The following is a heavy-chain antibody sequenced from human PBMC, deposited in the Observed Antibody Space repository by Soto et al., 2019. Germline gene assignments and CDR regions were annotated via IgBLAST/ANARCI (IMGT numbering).Heavy chain of an antibody. J-gene: IGHJ4*02. Sequence: PSETLSLTCAVYGGSFSGYYWSWIRQPPGKGLEWIGEINHSGSTNYNPSLKSRVTISVDTSKNQFSLKLSSVTAADTAVYYCARGRDIVVVPAAMGIVVVTDFDYWGQGTLVTVS. CDR3: ARGRDIVVVPAAMGIVVVTDFDY. V-gene: IGHV4-34*01. CDR2: INHSGST. D-gene: IGHD2-2*01. CDR1: GGSFSGYY.